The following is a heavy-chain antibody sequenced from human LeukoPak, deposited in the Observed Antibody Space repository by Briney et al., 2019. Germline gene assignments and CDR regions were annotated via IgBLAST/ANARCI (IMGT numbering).Heavy chain of an antibody. J-gene: IGHJ3*02. Sequence: SATLCLTCVVYGFSFSGYYWSSIRQPPAKGLDWIGEINHIGNTNYNPSHKSRVTISVDTSKNQFSLKLSSVTAADTAVYYCARQRLKGSGYYYSSDAFDICGQGTMVTVSS. V-gene: IGHV4-34*01. D-gene: IGHD3-22*01. CDR3: ARQRLKGSGYYYSSDAFDI. CDR2: INHIGNT. CDR1: GFSFSGYY.